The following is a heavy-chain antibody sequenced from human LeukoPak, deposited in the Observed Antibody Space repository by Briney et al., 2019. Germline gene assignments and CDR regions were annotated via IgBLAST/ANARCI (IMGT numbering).Heavy chain of an antibody. CDR1: GYSFTSYW. Sequence: GESLKISCKGSGYSFTSYWIGWVRQMPGKGLEWMGIIYPGDSDTRYSPSFQGQVTISADKSISTAYLQWSSLKASDTAMYYCARATAMVTGYYYYYMDVWGKGTTVTVSS. CDR2: IYPGDSDT. CDR3: ARATAMVTGYYYYYMDV. V-gene: IGHV5-51*01. D-gene: IGHD5-18*01. J-gene: IGHJ6*03.